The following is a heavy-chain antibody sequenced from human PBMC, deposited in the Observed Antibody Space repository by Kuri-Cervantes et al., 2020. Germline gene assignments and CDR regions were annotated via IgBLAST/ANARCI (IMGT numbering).Heavy chain of an antibody. D-gene: IGHD3-3*01. J-gene: IGHJ4*02. V-gene: IGHV4-61*02. CDR2: IYTSGST. Sequence: LRLSCTVSGDSISSDRYYWTWIRQPAGKGLEWIGRIYTSGSTNYNPSLKSRVTISADTSKNQISLKLSSVTAADTAVYYCARDRPTIFGVAHFDYWGQGTLVTVSS. CDR3: ARDRPTIFGVAHFDY. CDR1: GDSISSDRYY.